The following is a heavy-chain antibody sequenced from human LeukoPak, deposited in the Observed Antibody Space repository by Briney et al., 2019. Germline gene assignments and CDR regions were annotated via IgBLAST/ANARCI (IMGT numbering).Heavy chain of an antibody. CDR3: ARGGDAYDS. D-gene: IGHD3-10*01. V-gene: IGHV3-7*01. CDR1: GFTFSSYS. J-gene: IGHJ4*02. Sequence: PGGSLRLSCAASGFTFSSYSMNWVRQAPGMGLEWVASISVDGSGKVYVDSVKGRFTISRDNAQNSLYLQMNNLRAEDTAVYYCARGGDAYDSWGQGTLVTVSS. CDR2: ISVDGSGK.